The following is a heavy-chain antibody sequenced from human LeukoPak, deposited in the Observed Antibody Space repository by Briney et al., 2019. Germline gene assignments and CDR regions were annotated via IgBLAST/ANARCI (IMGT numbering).Heavy chain of an antibody. Sequence: GRSLRLSCAASGFTFSSYAMHWVRQAPGTGLEWVAVISYDGSNKYYADSVKGRFTISRDNSKNTLYLQMNSLRAEDTAVYYCAREGDGYNLDYWGQGTLATVSS. CDR2: ISYDGSNK. J-gene: IGHJ4*02. CDR1: GFTFSSYA. CDR3: AREGDGYNLDY. V-gene: IGHV3-30*01. D-gene: IGHD5-24*01.